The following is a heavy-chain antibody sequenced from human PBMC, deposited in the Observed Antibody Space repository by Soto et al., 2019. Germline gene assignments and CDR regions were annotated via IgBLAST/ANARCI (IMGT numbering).Heavy chain of an antibody. V-gene: IGHV1-69*01. CDR3: ARRRESCSRWGYYYGMDV. J-gene: IGHJ6*02. CDR2: IIPIFGTA. Sequence: QVQLVQSGAEVKKPGSSVKVSCKASGGTFSSYAISWVRQAPGQGLEWMGGIIPIFGTANYAQKFQGRVTITADESTSTAYMELSSLRSEDTAVYYCARRRESCSRWGYYYGMDVWGQGTTVTVSS. CDR1: GGTFSSYA. D-gene: IGHD6-13*01.